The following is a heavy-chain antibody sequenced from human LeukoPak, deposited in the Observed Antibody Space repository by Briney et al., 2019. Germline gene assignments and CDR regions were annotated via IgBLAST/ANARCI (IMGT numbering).Heavy chain of an antibody. CDR2: IFYSGSS. CDR1: DDSVSSADYY. Sequence: PSETLSLTCTVSDDSVSSADYYGSWIRQPPGKGLEWIAYIFYSGSSYYNPSLKSRLTISIDTSKYQFSLKLNSVTAAGTAVYYWARSGYGDLYFDSWGQGALVTVSS. J-gene: IGHJ4*02. V-gene: IGHV4-30-4*01. CDR3: ARSGYGDLYFDS. D-gene: IGHD4-17*01.